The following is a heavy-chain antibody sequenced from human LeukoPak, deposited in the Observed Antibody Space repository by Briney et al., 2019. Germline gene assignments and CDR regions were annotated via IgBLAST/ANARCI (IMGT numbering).Heavy chain of an antibody. Sequence: GGSLRLSCAASEFTFSSYAMHWVRQAPGKGLEWVAVISYDGSNKYYADSVKGRFTISRDNSKNTLYLQMNSLRVEDTAVYYCAKRGSSWYSGFDYWGQGTLVTVSS. CDR2: ISYDGSNK. D-gene: IGHD6-13*01. CDR1: EFTFSSYA. CDR3: AKRGSSWYSGFDY. V-gene: IGHV3-30-3*01. J-gene: IGHJ4*02.